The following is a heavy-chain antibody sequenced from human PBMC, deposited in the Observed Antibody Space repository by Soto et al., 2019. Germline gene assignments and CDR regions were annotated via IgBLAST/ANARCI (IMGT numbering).Heavy chain of an antibody. Sequence: QVQLVQSGAEVKKPGSSVKVSCKASGGTFSSYAISWVRQAPGQGLEWMGGIIPIFGTANYAQKFQGRVXIXAXXSTSTAYMELSSLRSEDTAVYYCASSLAGANSFDYWGQGTLVTVSS. V-gene: IGHV1-69*12. D-gene: IGHD1-26*01. CDR1: GGTFSSYA. J-gene: IGHJ4*02. CDR2: IIPIFGTA. CDR3: ASSLAGANSFDY.